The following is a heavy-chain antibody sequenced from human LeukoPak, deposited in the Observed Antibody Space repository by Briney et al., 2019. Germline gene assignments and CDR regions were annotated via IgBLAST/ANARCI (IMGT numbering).Heavy chain of an antibody. V-gene: IGHV1-46*01. J-gene: IGHJ3*02. CDR1: GYTFTSYY. Sequence: GASVKVSCKASGYTFTSYYMHWVRQAPGQGLEWMGIINPNGGSTSYAQKFQGRGTMTRDTSTSTVYMELSSLRSEDTAVYYCARAAIAYDAFDIWGQGTMVTVSS. CDR2: INPNGGST. CDR3: ARAAIAYDAFDI.